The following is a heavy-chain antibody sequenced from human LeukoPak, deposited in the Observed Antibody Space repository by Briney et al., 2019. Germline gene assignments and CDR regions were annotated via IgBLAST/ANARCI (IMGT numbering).Heavy chain of an antibody. CDR1: GGSISSYY. Sequence: SDTLSLTCTVSGGSISSYYWSWIRQPAGKALECIGRIYTSGSTNYNPSLKSRVTISVDKSKNQFSLKLSSVTAADTAVYYCARMGSEYYYYYMDVWGKGTTVTVSS. D-gene: IGHD3-10*01. V-gene: IGHV4-4*07. J-gene: IGHJ6*03. CDR2: IYTSGST. CDR3: ARMGSEYYYYYMDV.